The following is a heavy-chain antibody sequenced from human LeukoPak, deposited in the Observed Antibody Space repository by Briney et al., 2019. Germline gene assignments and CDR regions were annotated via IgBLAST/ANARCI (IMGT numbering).Heavy chain of an antibody. Sequence: GASLRLSCAASGFTFSSYAMSWVRQAPGKGLEWVSVISGSGGSTYYADSVKGRFTISRDNSKNTLYLQMNSLRAEDTAVYYCAKGTGPAGSTSDGMDVWGQGTTVTVSS. CDR3: AKGTGPAGSTSDGMDV. CDR2: ISGSGGST. J-gene: IGHJ6*02. V-gene: IGHV3-23*01. CDR1: GFTFSSYA. D-gene: IGHD2-2*01.